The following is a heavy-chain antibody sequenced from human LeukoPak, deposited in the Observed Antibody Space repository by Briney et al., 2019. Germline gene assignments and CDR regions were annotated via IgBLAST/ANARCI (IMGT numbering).Heavy chain of an antibody. CDR1: GFTFSSYW. D-gene: IGHD3-22*01. J-gene: IGHJ4*02. Sequence: PGGSLRLSCAASGFTFSSYWMSWVRQAPGKGLEWVANIKQDGSEKYYVDSVKGRFTISRDNAMNSLYLQMNSLRAEDTAVYYCARHYFDSSGYLAGYWGQGTLATVSS. CDR3: ARHYFDSSGYLAGY. CDR2: IKQDGSEK. V-gene: IGHV3-7*01.